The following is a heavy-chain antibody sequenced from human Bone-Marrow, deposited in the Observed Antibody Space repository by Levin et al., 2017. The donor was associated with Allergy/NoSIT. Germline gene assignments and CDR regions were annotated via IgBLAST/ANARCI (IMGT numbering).Heavy chain of an antibody. V-gene: IGHV1-18*01. CDR3: AREQVTAAGVYYYYGMDV. CDR2: ISPYNGNT. CDR1: GYTFNSYA. D-gene: IGHD2-21*02. Sequence: ASVKVSCKASGYTFNSYAINWLRQAPGQGPEWMGWISPYNGNTNNARKFKGRVTMTADTSTNTAYLEVRSLRSDDTAVYYCAREQVTAAGVYYYYGMDVWGQGTTVTVSS. J-gene: IGHJ6*02.